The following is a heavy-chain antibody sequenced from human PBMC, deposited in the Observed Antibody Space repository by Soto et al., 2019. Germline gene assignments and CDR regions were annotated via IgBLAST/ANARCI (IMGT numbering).Heavy chain of an antibody. D-gene: IGHD4-17*01. CDR2: VSPENRNA. V-gene: IGHV1-8*01. Sequence: ASVKVSCKTSGYSFTEYDINWVRQAPGQGLEYMGWVSPENRNAGYAPQFRGRVSMTADTSINTVYLELTTLTYEDTAVYYCEVTTGDWGQGTMVTVSS. CDR3: EVTTGD. CDR1: GYSFTEYD. J-gene: IGHJ4*02.